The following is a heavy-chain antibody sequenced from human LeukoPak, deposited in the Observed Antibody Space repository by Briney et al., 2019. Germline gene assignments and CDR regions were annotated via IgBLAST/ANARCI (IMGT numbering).Heavy chain of an antibody. CDR2: TYTGGNS. CDR3: ARGGRGSAAVVAPRSFDI. D-gene: IGHD3-22*01. J-gene: IGHJ3*02. Sequence: GGSLRLSCAVSGFTVSSTHMVWVRQAPGKGLEWVSVTYTGGNSYYAGSVKGRFIISRDISKNTLYLQMNSLRAEDSALYYCARGGRGSAAVVAPRSFDIWGQGTMVTVSS. V-gene: IGHV3-53*01. CDR1: GFTVSSTH.